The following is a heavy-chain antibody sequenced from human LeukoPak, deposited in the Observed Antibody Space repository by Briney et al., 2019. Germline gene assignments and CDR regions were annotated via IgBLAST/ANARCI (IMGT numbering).Heavy chain of an antibody. Sequence: SETLSLTCAVYGGSFSGYYWSWIRQPPGKGLEWIGEINHSGSTNNNPSLKSRVTISVDTSKNQFSLKLSSVTAADTAVYYCARHYSSTYYFDYWGQGTLVTVSS. D-gene: IGHD6-6*01. CDR2: INHSGST. J-gene: IGHJ4*02. CDR1: GGSFSGYY. CDR3: ARHYSSTYYFDY. V-gene: IGHV4-34*01.